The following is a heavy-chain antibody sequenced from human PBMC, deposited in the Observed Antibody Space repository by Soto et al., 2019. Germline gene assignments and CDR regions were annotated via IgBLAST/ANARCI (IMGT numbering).Heavy chain of an antibody. CDR3: ARPDSSSWAAPFGS. Sequence: SETLSLTCAVSGGSISSSNWWSWVRQPPGKGLEWIGEIYHSGSTNYNPSLKSRVTISVDKSKNQFSLKLSSVTASDTAVYYCARPDSSSWAAPFGSWGQGTLVTVSS. CDR2: IYHSGST. D-gene: IGHD6-13*01. CDR1: GGSISSSNW. J-gene: IGHJ4*02. V-gene: IGHV4-4*02.